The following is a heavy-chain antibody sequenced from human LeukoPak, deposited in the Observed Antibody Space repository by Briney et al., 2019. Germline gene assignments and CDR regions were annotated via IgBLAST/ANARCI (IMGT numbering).Heavy chain of an antibody. Sequence: PGGSLRLSCAASGFTFSSYVMHWVRQAPGKGLEYVSAISSNGGGTYYVNSVKSSFTISRENSKNTLYLKMGSLRAEDMAVYYCARITLQYGTLLLRYYYYMDVWGKGTTVTVSS. D-gene: IGHD4-11*01. CDR3: ARITLQYGTLLLRYYYYMDV. J-gene: IGHJ6*03. CDR2: ISSNGGGT. V-gene: IGHV3-64*01. CDR1: GFTFSSYV.